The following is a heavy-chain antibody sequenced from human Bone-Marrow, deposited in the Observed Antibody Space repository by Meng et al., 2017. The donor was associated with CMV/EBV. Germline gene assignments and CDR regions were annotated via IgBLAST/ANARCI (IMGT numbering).Heavy chain of an antibody. CDR3: ARGLNWNDVDY. J-gene: IGHJ4*02. V-gene: IGHV4-39*07. CDR2: IYYSGST. Sequence: SETLSLTCTVSGGSISSSSYYWGWIRQPPGKGLEWIGSIYYSGSTYYNPSLKSRVTISVDTSKNQFSLKLSSVTAADTAVYYCARGLNWNDVDYWGQGTLVTVSS. D-gene: IGHD1-1*01. CDR1: GGSISSSSYY.